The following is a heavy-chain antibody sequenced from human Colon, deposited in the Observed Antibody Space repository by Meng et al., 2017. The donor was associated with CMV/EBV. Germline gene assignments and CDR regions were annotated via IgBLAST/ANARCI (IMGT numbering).Heavy chain of an antibody. CDR2: IYSNGRI. V-gene: IGHV4-4*07. D-gene: IGHD3-10*01. CDR3: GRAGARGVPIDV. Sequence: QVTLQESGQGLVKPSETLSLTCTVSGGSISGHYWTWIRRPAGEGLQWLGRIYSNGRIDENYSLRSRVTISVDTSKNQLSLRLTSVTAADTAVYYCGRAGARGVPIDVWGRGTLVTVSS. J-gene: IGHJ1*01. CDR1: GGSISGHY.